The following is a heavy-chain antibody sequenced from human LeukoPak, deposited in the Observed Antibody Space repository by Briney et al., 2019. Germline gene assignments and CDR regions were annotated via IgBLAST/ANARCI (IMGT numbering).Heavy chain of an antibody. D-gene: IGHD3-10*01. J-gene: IGHJ5*02. CDR2: IYTSGST. CDR1: GGSISSYY. CDR3: ARILYYGSGSSKSFDP. V-gene: IGHV4-4*07. Sequence: SETLSLTCTVSGGSISSYYWSWIRQPAGKGLEWIGRIYTSGSTNYNPSLKSRVTMSVGTSKNQFSLKLSSVTAADTAVYYCARILYYGSGSSKSFDPWGQGTLVTVSS.